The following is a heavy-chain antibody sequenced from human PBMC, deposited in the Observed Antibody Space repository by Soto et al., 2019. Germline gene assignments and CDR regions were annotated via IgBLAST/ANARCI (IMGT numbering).Heavy chain of an antibody. CDR2: INSDGSST. V-gene: IGHV3-74*01. Sequence: GGSLRLSCAASGFTFSSYWMHWVRQAPGKGLVWVSRINSDGSSTSYADSVKGRFTISRDNAKNTLYLQMNSLRAEDTAVYYCASPYSGSSWANDAFDIWGQGTMVTVSS. J-gene: IGHJ3*02. D-gene: IGHD6-13*01. CDR3: ASPYSGSSWANDAFDI. CDR1: GFTFSSYW.